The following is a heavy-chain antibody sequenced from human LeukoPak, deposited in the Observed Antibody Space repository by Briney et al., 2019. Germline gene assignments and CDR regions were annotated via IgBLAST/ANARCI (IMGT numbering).Heavy chain of an antibody. D-gene: IGHD6-19*01. V-gene: IGHV3-23*01. CDR2: ISGSGGST. Sequence: GGSLRLSCAASEFTFSCYAMTWVRQAPGKGLEWVSAISGSGGSTYYADSVKGRFTISRDNSKNTLYLQMNSLRAEDTAIYYCAKSSSSGWDRLLDYWGQRTQVTVSS. J-gene: IGHJ4*02. CDR3: AKSSSSGWDRLLDY. CDR1: EFTFSCYA.